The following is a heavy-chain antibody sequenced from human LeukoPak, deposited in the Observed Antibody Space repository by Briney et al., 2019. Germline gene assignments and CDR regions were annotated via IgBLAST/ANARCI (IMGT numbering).Heavy chain of an antibody. D-gene: IGHD3-10*01. CDR3: APGVVLYYGSGSYYAWFDP. CDR1: GDSISSHY. Sequence: SETLSLTCTVSGDSISSHYWCWIRQPPGKGLEWIGYIYYSGSINYNSSLKSRVTISVDTSKNQFSLKLSSVTAADTAVYYCAPGVVLYYGSGSYYAWFDPWGQGTLVTVSS. J-gene: IGHJ5*02. V-gene: IGHV4-59*11. CDR2: IYYSGSI.